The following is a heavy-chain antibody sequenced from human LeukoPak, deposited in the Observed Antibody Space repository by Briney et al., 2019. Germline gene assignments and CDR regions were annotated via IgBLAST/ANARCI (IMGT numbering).Heavy chain of an antibody. D-gene: IGHD3-10*01. CDR3: ARGPYYYGSGSYRY. CDR2: INHSGST. CDR1: GGSFSGYY. Sequence: SEALSPTCAVYGGSFSGYYWSWIRQPPGKGLEWIGEINHSGSTNYNPSLKSRVTISVDTSKNQFSLKLSSVTAADTAVYYCARGPYYYGSGSYRYWGQGTLVTVSS. V-gene: IGHV4-34*01. J-gene: IGHJ4*02.